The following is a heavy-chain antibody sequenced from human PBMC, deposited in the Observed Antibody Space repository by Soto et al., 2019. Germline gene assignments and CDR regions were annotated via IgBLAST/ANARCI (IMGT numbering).Heavy chain of an antibody. CDR1: GDSVSSNRAA. J-gene: IGHJ4*02. V-gene: IGHV6-1*01. CDR3: SRVNSDWTIDY. CDR2: TYYRSKWYN. D-gene: IGHD6-19*01. Sequence: PSQTLSLTCGISGDSVSSNRAAWNWLRQSPSRGLEWLGRTYYRSKWYNDYAESVKSRITINPDTSKNQFSLQLNSVTPEDTAVYFCSRVNSDWTIDYWGQGTLVTVSS.